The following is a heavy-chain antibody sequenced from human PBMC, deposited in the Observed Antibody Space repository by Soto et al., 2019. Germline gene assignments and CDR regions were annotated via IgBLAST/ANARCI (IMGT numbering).Heavy chain of an antibody. Sequence: PGGSLRLSCAASGFTVSSNYMSWVRQAPGKGLEWVSVIYSGGSTYYADSVKGRFTISRDNSKNTLYLQMNSLRAEDTAVYYCARGGGRAQAYCGGDCYFALDYWGQGTLVTVSS. CDR1: GFTVSSNY. V-gene: IGHV3-53*01. D-gene: IGHD2-21*02. CDR2: IYSGGST. J-gene: IGHJ4*02. CDR3: ARGGGRAQAYCGGDCYFALDY.